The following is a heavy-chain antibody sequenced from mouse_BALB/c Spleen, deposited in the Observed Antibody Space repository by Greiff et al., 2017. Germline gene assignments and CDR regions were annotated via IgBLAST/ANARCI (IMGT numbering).Heavy chain of an antibody. D-gene: IGHD2-2*01. J-gene: IGHJ3*01. CDR1: GYTFTSYV. Sequence: VQLKQPGPELVKPGASVKMSCKASGYTFTSYVMHWVKQKPGQGLEWIGYINPYNDGTKYNEKFKGKATLTSDKSSSTAYMELSSLTSEDSAVYYCARGGLRAGFAYWGQGTLVTVSA. V-gene: IGHV1-14*01. CDR2: INPYNDGT. CDR3: ARGGLRAGFAY.